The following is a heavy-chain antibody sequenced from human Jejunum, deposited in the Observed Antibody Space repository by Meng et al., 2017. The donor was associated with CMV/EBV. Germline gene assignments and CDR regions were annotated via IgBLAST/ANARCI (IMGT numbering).Heavy chain of an antibody. CDR3: TSARLEAIRGYFYHHGMDV. J-gene: IGHJ6*02. V-gene: IGHV3-53*01. CDR1: SSYQ. CDR2: IYAGAGA. Sequence: SSYQMSWVRQAPGGGLEWVSYIYAGAGADYADSVKGRFTISRDNSRNTVYLQMNNLRAEDTAVYYCTSARLEAIRGYFYHHGMDVWGPGTTVTVSS. D-gene: IGHD1-1*01.